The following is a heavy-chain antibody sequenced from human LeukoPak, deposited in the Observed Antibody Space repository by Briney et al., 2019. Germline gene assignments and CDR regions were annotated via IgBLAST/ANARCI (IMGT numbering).Heavy chain of an antibody. Sequence: GGSLRLSCAASGFTFDDYAMHWVRQAPGKGLEWVSLISGDGGSTYYADSVKGRFTISGDNSKNSLYLQMNSLRTEDPALYYCAKDLHGYNDYWGQGTLVTVSS. CDR2: ISGDGGST. D-gene: IGHD5-24*01. CDR1: GFTFDDYA. J-gene: IGHJ4*02. V-gene: IGHV3-43*02. CDR3: AKDLHGYNDY.